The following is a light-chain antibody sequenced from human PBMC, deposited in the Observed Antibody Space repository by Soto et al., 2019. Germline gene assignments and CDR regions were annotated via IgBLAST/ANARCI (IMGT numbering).Light chain of an antibody. J-gene: IGLJ1*01. CDR1: SSDVGGYNY. Sequence: QSALNQPASVSGSPGQSITISCTGTSSDVGGYNYVSWYQQHPGKAPKLMIYDVRNRPSGVSNRFSGSKSGNTASLTISVLQAEDEADDYCSSYTSSSTPYVFGTGTKLTVL. V-gene: IGLV2-14*01. CDR2: DVR. CDR3: SSYTSSSTPYV.